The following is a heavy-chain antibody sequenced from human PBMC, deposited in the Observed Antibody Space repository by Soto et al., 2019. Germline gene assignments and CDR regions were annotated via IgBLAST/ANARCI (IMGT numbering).Heavy chain of an antibody. CDR3: ARGWGSSNLRFGLDV. CDR1: RPSIDPYY. Sequence: SDTLSLTCAVSRPSIDPYYWSWIRQPPGKGLECIGYIYYTGSTYYNPSLKSRVTISVDASKNQFSLKLSSVTAADTAVYYCARGWGSSNLRFGLDVWGQGTTVS. CDR2: IYYTGST. J-gene: IGHJ6*02. D-gene: IGHD2-2*01. V-gene: IGHV4-59*07.